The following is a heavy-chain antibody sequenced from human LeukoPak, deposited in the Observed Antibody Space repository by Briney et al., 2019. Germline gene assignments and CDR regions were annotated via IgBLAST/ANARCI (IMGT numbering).Heavy chain of an antibody. CDR1: GYTFTGYY. V-gene: IGHV1-2*02. CDR3: AKDLVRGSGSYYPSSGDY. Sequence: GASVKVSCKASGYTFTGYYMHWVRQAPGQGLEWMGWINPNSGGTNYAQKFQGRVTMTRDTSISTAYMELSRLRSDDTAVYYCAKDLVRGSGSYYPSSGDYCGQGTLVTVYS. D-gene: IGHD3-10*01. J-gene: IGHJ4*02. CDR2: INPNSGGT.